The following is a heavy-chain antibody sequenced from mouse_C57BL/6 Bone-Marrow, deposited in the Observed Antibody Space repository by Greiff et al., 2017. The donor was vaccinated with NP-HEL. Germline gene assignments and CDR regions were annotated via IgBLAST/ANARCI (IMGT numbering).Heavy chain of an antibody. D-gene: IGHD4-1*01. Sequence: EVQVVESGGGLVKPGGSLKLSCAASGFTFSSYAMSWVRQTPEKRLEWVATISDGGSYTYYPDNVKGRFTISRDNAKNNLYLQMSHLKSEDTAMYYCARSNRDVLRFAYWGQGTLVTVSA. CDR3: ARSNRDVLRFAY. V-gene: IGHV5-4*01. J-gene: IGHJ3*01. CDR2: ISDGGSYT. CDR1: GFTFSSYA.